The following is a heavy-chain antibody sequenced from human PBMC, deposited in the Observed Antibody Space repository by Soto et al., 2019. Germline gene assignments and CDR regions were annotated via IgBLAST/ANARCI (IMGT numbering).Heavy chain of an antibody. D-gene: IGHD3-9*01. CDR1: GGTFSSYA. V-gene: IGHV1-69*13. J-gene: IGHJ6*03. CDR3: ARIDFLTLLNKDV. CDR2: IIPIFGTA. Sequence: SVKVSCKASGGTFSSYAISWVRQAPGQGLEWMGGIIPIFGTANYAQKFQGRVTITADESTSTAYMELSSLRSEDTAVYYCARIDFLTLLNKDVWGKGTTVTVSS.